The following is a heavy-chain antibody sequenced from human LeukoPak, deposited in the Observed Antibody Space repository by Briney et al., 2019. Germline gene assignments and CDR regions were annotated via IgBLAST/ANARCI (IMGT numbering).Heavy chain of an antibody. V-gene: IGHV2-5*02. CDR1: GFSLSTSGVG. Sequence: SGPTLVKPTQTLTLTCTFSGFSLSTSGVGVGWMRQPPGKALEWLALIYWDDDKRYSPSLKSRLTITKDTSKNQVVLTMTNMDPVDTATYYCAHRPLSYYYDSYYFDYWGQGTLVTVSS. CDR3: AHRPLSYYYDSYYFDY. J-gene: IGHJ4*02. D-gene: IGHD3-22*01. CDR2: IYWDDDK.